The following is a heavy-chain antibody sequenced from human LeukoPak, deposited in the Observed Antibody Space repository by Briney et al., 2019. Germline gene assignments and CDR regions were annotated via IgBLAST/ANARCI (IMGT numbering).Heavy chain of an antibody. CDR1: GGSFSGYY. Sequence: SETLSLTCAVYGGSFSGYYWSWIRQPPGKGLEWIGEINHSGSTNYNPSLKSRVTISVDTSKNQFSLKLSSVTAADTAVYYCARGRLLYYYGSGSPEYWGQGTLVTVSS. D-gene: IGHD3-10*01. J-gene: IGHJ4*02. CDR2: INHSGST. V-gene: IGHV4-34*01. CDR3: ARGRLLYYYGSGSPEY.